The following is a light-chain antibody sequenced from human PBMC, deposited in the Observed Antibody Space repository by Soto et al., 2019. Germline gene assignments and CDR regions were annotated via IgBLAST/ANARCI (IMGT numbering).Light chain of an antibody. CDR3: QQYRSWPRT. V-gene: IGKV3-15*01. CDR2: GAS. Sequence: EILMTQSPATLSVSPGERATLSCRASQSLSDTLAWYQQKPGQAPRLLIYGASTRATGIPARLTGSGSGTEFTLTISSLQSEDIAVYYCQQYRSWPRTFGQGTKVEIK. CDR1: QSLSDT. J-gene: IGKJ1*01.